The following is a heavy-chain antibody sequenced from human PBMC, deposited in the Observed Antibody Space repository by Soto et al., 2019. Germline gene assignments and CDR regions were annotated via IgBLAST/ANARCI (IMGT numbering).Heavy chain of an antibody. CDR1: GFTFSSYA. Sequence: QVQLVESGGGVVQPGRSLRLSCAASGFTFSSYAMHWVRQAPGKGLEWVAVISYDGSNKYYADSVKGRFTISRDNSKNTLYLKMNSLRAEDTAVYYCAREDIEVVPAAHGSFDYWGQGTLVTVSS. CDR2: ISYDGSNK. CDR3: AREDIEVVPAAHGSFDY. D-gene: IGHD2-2*01. V-gene: IGHV3-30-3*01. J-gene: IGHJ4*02.